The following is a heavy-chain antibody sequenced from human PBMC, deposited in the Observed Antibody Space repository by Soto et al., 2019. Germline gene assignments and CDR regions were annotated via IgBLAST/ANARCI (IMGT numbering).Heavy chain of an antibody. CDR2: IIPILGIA. D-gene: IGHD2-15*01. V-gene: IGHV1-69*02. CDR3: ARGRRLRYCSGGSCQPETYYYYMDV. J-gene: IGHJ6*03. CDR1: GGTFSSYT. Sequence: GASVKVSCKASGGTFSSYTISWVRQAPGQGLEWMGRIIPILGIANYAQKFLGRVTITADKSTSTAYMELSSLRSEDTAVYYCARGRRLRYCSGGSCQPETYYYYMDVWGKGTTVTVSS.